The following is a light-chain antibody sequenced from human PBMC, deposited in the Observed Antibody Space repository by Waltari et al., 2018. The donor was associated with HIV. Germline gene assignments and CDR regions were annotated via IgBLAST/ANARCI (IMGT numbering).Light chain of an antibody. CDR3: QQRSSWPLIT. J-gene: IGKJ5*01. V-gene: IGKV3-11*01. Sequence: EIVLTQSPATLSLSPGERATLSCRASQSLSAFLAWYQQKPGQAPRLLIYDASNRATGIPARLSGRGSGTDFTLTISSLEPEDFGVYYCQQRSSWPLITFGQGTRLEIK. CDR1: QSLSAF. CDR2: DAS.